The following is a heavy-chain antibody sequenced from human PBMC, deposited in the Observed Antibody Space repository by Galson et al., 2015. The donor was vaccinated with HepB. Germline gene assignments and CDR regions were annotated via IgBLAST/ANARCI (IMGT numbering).Heavy chain of an antibody. Sequence: LSLTCAVYGGSLRGYYWSWIRQAPGKGLEWIGQINQGGRINYNPSLKSRVTISVDTSKNQFSLKLSSVAAADTAVYYCARGASYFGSGTYYSGGLPLGYWGQGTLVTVSS. CDR3: ARGASYFGSGTYYSGGLPLGY. J-gene: IGHJ4*02. CDR2: INQGGRI. D-gene: IGHD3-10*01. CDR1: GGSLRGYY. V-gene: IGHV4-34*01.